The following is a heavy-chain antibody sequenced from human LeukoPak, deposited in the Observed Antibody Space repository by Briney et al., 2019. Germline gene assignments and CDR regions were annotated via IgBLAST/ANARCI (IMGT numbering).Heavy chain of an antibody. V-gene: IGHV1-8*01. CDR3: ARVSSASEYYDFWSGYYHYYYYYMDV. J-gene: IGHJ6*03. Sequence: GASVKVSCKASGYTFTSYDINWVRQATGQGLEWMGWMNPNSGNTGYAQKFQGRVTMTRNTSISTAYMELSSLRSEDTAVYYCARVSSASEYYDFWSGYYHYYYYYMDVWGKGTTVTVSS. D-gene: IGHD3-3*01. CDR1: GYTFTSYD. CDR2: MNPNSGNT.